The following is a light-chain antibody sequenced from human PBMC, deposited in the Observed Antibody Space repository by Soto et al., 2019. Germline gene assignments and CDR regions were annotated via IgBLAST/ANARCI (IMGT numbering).Light chain of an antibody. CDR1: SSDVGGYNY. CDR3: SSYTRSSTVV. CDR2: DVS. V-gene: IGLV2-14*01. Sequence: QSALTQPASVSGSPGQSITISCTGTSSDVGGYNYVSWYQQHPGKAPKLMIYDVSNRPSGVSNRFSGSKSGNTASLTISGLQAEDEADYYCSSYTRSSTVVFGGWTKHTVL. J-gene: IGLJ2*01.